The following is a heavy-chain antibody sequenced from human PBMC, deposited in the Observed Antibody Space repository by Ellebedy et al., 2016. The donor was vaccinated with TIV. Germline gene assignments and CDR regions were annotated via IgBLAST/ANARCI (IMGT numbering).Heavy chain of an antibody. CDR3: ARGGDTVPDN. J-gene: IGHJ4*02. CDR2: IYYSGST. V-gene: IGHV4-59*08. D-gene: IGHD3-16*02. CDR1: GGSISSYY. Sequence: SETLSLTCTVSGGSISSYYWSWIRQPPGKGLQWIGYIYYSGSTNYNPSLKSRVTISLDTSKNQFSLKLYSVTAADTAVYFCARGGDTVPDNWGQGTLVTVSS.